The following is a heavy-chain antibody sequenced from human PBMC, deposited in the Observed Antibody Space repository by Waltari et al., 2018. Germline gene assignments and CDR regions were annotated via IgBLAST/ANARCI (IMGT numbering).Heavy chain of an antibody. V-gene: IGHV1-8*01. J-gene: IGHJ4*02. CDR3: ARVLSGSSSWYKDY. Sequence: QVQLVQSGAEVKKTRASVKVSCKASGYPFTSYDINRVRQATGQGLEWMGWMNPNSANTGYAQKFQGRVTMTRNTSISTAYMELSSLRSEDTAVYYCARVLSGSSSWYKDYWGQGTLVTVSS. CDR2: MNPNSANT. CDR1: GYPFTSYD. D-gene: IGHD6-13*01.